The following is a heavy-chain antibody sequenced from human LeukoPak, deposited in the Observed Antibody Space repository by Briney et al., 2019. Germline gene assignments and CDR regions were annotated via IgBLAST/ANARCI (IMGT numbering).Heavy chain of an antibody. V-gene: IGHV4-59*01. Sequence: SETLSLTCSVSGVSIDSYHWSWIRQSPGKGLEWIGYFYYTGSTNYSPSFEGRVTISEDTSKNQISLRLTSVTAADTAVYYCAGRTAATTRPFDYWGQGTLVTVSS. CDR1: GVSIDSYH. J-gene: IGHJ4*02. CDR2: FYYTGST. D-gene: IGHD2-21*02. CDR3: AGRTAATTRPFDY.